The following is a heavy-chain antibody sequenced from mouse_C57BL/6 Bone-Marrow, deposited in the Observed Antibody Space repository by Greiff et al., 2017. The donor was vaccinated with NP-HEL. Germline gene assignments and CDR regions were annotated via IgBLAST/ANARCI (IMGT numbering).Heavy chain of an antibody. CDR1: GYAFSSYW. D-gene: IGHD1-1*01. Sequence: LQQSGASVKISCKASGYAFSSYWMNWVKQRPGKGLEWIGQIYPGDGDTNYNGKFKGKATLTADKSSSTAYMQLSSLTSEDSAVYFCARGTTVVATGYFDYWGQGTTLTVSS. CDR3: ARGTTVVATGYFDY. CDR2: IYPGDGDT. J-gene: IGHJ2*01. V-gene: IGHV1-80*01.